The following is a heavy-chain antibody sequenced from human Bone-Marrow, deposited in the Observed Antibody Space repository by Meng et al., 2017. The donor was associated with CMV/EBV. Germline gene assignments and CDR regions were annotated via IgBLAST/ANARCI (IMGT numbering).Heavy chain of an antibody. J-gene: IGHJ6*02. V-gene: IGHV1-69*05. CDR2: IIPIFGTA. D-gene: IGHD3-22*01. CDR1: GGTFSSYA. Sequence: SVKVSCKASGGTFSSYAISWVRQAPGQGLEWLGGIIPIFGTANYEQKFKGRVTITTDESTSTAYMGLISLRSEDTAVYYGASSRKDYYDSSGYRDTDYYYGMDVWGQGTTVTVS. CDR3: ASSRKDYYDSSGYRDTDYYYGMDV.